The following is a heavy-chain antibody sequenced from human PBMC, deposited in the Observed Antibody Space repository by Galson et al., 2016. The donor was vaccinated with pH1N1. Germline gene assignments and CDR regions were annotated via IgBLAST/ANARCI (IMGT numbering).Heavy chain of an antibody. V-gene: IGHV3-30*18. D-gene: IGHD4-17*01. CDR3: AKDAGDFNGRFDY. CDR2: VSSDGSKT. J-gene: IGHJ4*02. Sequence: SLRLSCAASGLIFSNYGMHWVRQAPGKGLEWVAVVSSDGSKTYYADSVKGRFTISRGNSKNTLYLQMNSLRTEDTSVYYCAKDAGDFNGRFDYWGQGTLVSVSS. CDR1: GLIFSNYG.